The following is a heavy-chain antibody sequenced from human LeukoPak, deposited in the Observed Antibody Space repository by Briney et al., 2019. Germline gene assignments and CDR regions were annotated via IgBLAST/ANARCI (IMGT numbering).Heavy chain of an antibody. V-gene: IGHV4-39*01. Sequence: PSETLSLTCTVSGGSISSSTYSWGWIRQSPGKGLEWIGIIYYSGTTYFNPSLKSRVTISVDASKNQFSLMLSSVTAADTAVYYCASIPIDRYCSGGRCSHFDYWGQGTLVTVSS. J-gene: IGHJ4*02. CDR1: GGSISSSTYS. CDR3: ASIPIDRYCSGGRCSHFDY. D-gene: IGHD2-15*01. CDR2: IYYSGTT.